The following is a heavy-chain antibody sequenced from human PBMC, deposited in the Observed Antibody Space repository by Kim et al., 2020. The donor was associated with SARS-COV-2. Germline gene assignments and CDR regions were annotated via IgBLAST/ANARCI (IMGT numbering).Heavy chain of an antibody. Sequence: GSLRLSCAASGFTFSSYAMSWVRQAPGKGLEWVSGISGSGGSTYHADSVKGRFTISRDNSKNTLYLQMSSLRADDTAVYYCARGGLGSPAWAYWGQGTLVTVSS. D-gene: IGHD2-15*01. CDR2: ISGSGGST. J-gene: IGHJ4*02. V-gene: IGHV3-23*01. CDR3: ARGGLGSPAWAY. CDR1: GFTFSSYA.